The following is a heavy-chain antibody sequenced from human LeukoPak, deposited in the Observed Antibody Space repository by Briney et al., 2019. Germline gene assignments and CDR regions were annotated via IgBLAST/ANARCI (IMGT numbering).Heavy chain of an antibody. CDR1: GGSIRSYY. Sequence: SETLSLTCTVSGGSIRSYYWSWIRQPPGKGLEWIGYIYYSGSTNYNPSLKSRVTISVDTSKNQFSLNLSSVTAADTAVYYCTRDGEDCSGGSCYPAGGSDFDYWGQGTLVTVSS. D-gene: IGHD2-15*01. CDR2: IYYSGST. J-gene: IGHJ4*02. CDR3: TRDGEDCSGGSCYPAGGSDFDY. V-gene: IGHV4-59*01.